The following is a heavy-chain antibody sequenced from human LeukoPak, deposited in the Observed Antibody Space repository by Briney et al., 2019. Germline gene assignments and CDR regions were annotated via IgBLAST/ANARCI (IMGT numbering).Heavy chain of an antibody. D-gene: IGHD5-18*01. J-gene: IGHJ6*03. CDR2: IIPIFGTA. Sequence: ASVKVSCKASGYTFTGYYMHWVRQAPGQGLEWMGGIIPIFGTANYAQKFQGRVTITADKSTSTAYMELSSLRSEDTAVYYCARGYSYGYGYYYYMDVWGKGTTVTVSS. CDR3: ARGYSYGYGYYYYMDV. CDR1: GYTFTGYY. V-gene: IGHV1-69*06.